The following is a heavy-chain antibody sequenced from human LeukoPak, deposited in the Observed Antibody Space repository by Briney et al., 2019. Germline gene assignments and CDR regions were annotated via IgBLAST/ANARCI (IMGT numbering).Heavy chain of an antibody. CDR3: AKQGRTLYYVSGRYYIFDYFDS. V-gene: IGHV4-59*08. CDR1: GFSIDSDY. CDR2: MNKSGCP. J-gene: IGHJ4*02. D-gene: IGHD3-22*01. Sequence: AETLSLTCTVSGFSIDSDYWSWIRQPPGKGLEWIGEMNKSGCPNYDPSFKSRVTISVDTSKNHFSLTLTSVTAAHPAGSYCAKQGRTLYYVSGRYYIFDYFDSWGQGALVTVSP.